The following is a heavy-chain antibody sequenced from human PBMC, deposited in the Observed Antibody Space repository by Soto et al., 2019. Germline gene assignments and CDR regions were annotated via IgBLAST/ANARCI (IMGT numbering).Heavy chain of an antibody. Sequence: EVQLVESGGGLVQPGGSLRLSCAGSGFTFSTYWMHWVRQAPGKGLEWVSRIDHDGPTDYADSVRGRFTISRDNAENTLYLQMTRLRPEDTAVYYCVRDSHGDYWGQGTLVPVSS. CDR2: IDHDGPT. CDR1: GFTFSTYW. J-gene: IGHJ4*02. V-gene: IGHV3-74*01. CDR3: VRDSHGDY.